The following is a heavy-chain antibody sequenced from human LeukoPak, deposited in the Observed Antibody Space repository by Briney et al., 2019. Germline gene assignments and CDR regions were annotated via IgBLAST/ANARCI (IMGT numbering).Heavy chain of an antibody. Sequence: PSETLSLTCTVSGGSISSSSYYWGWIRQPPGKGQEWIGSIYYSGSTYYNPSLKSRVTISVDTSKNQFSLKLSSVTAADTAVYYCARRRRYYLDYWGQGTLVTVSS. V-gene: IGHV4-39*01. CDR3: ARRRRYYLDY. D-gene: IGHD4-17*01. CDR1: GGSISSSSYY. J-gene: IGHJ4*02. CDR2: IYYSGST.